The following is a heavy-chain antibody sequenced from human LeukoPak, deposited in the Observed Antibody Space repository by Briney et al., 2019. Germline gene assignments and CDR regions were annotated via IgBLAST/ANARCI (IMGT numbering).Heavy chain of an antibody. CDR1: GVSSRGYY. Sequence: SETLSLTCAVYGVSSRGYYCRWSRQPPGKGLEWIGEINHSGSTNYNPSLKSRVTISAVTPKQKRSLKLRCETAAETGVYRCARGRGSDCYRGNWGQGPLVTASS. D-gene: IGHD2-21*02. CDR2: INHSGST. V-gene: IGHV4-34*01. J-gene: IGHJ4*02. CDR3: ARGRGSDCYRGN.